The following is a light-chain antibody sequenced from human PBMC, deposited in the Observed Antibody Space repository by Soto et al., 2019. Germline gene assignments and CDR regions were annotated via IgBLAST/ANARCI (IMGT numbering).Light chain of an antibody. CDR1: QSVSSY. CDR2: DAS. J-gene: IGKJ5*01. V-gene: IGKV3-11*01. Sequence: EIVLTQSPATLSLSPGERATLSCRASQSVSSYLAWYQQKPGQAPRLLIYDASNRATGVPARFSGSGSGTDFTLTISSLEPEDFSLYYCQQCRYWPTTLCQRTRLES. CDR3: QQCRYWPTT.